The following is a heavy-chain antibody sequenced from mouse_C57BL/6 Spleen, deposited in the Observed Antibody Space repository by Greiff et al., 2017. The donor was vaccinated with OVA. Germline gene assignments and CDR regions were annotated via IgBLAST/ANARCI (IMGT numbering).Heavy chain of an antibody. CDR2: IDPSDSET. CDR3: ARGYYDYDRLAY. D-gene: IGHD2-4*01. V-gene: IGHV1-52*01. Sequence: QVQLQQSGAELVRPGSSVKLSCKASGYTFTSYWMHWVKQRPIQGLEWIGNIDPSDSETHYNQKFKDKATLTVDKSSSTAYMQLSSLTSEDSAVYYCARGYYDYDRLAYWGQGTLVTVSA. CDR1: GYTFTSYW. J-gene: IGHJ3*01.